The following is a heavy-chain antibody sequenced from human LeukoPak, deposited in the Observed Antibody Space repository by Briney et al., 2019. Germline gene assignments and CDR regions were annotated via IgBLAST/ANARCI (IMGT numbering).Heavy chain of an antibody. CDR3: AKEDYSSSWYALDY. J-gene: IGHJ4*02. D-gene: IGHD6-13*01. Sequence: GGSLRLSCAASGFTFDDYAIYWVRQGPGKGLEWVSLISGDGGSIYYADSVKGRFTISRDNSKNSLYLQMNSLRTDDTALYYCAKEDYSSSWYALDYWGQGTLVTVSS. CDR2: ISGDGGSI. CDR1: GFTFDDYA. V-gene: IGHV3-43*02.